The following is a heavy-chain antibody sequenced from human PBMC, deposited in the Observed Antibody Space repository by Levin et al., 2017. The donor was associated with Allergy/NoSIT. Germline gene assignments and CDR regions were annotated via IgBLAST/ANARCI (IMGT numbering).Heavy chain of an antibody. CDR1: GGSITNYY. D-gene: IGHD2-21*01. CDR2: IYYTGST. V-gene: IGHV4-59*01. CDR3: ARLGRGESGAFDI. Sequence: KPSETLSLTCTVSGGSITNYYWSWIRQPPGKGLDWIGYIYYTGSTNYNPSLTSRLTISVDTSKNQFSLKLSSLTAADTAVYYCARLGRGESGAFDIWGQGTMVTVSS. J-gene: IGHJ3*02.